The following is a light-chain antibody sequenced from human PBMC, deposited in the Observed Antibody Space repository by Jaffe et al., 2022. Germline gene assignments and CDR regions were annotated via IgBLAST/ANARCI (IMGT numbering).Light chain of an antibody. Sequence: EIVLTQSPATLSLSPGERATLSCRASQSIGIFLNWYQQKPGQTPRLLIYDASNRATGIPARFSGSGSGTDFTLTITSLEPEDFAVYYCQQRSNWPPNTFGQGTRLEIK. CDR3: QQRSNWPPNT. J-gene: IGKJ2*01. V-gene: IGKV3-11*01. CDR1: QSIGIF. CDR2: DAS.